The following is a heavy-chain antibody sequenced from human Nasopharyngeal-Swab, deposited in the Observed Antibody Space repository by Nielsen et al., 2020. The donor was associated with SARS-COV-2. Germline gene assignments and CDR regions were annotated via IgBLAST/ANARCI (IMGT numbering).Heavy chain of an antibody. Sequence: GGSRRLSCAASGFTFSSYWMSWVRQAPGKGLEWVANIKQDGSERYYVDSVKGRFTISRDNAKNSLYLQRNSLRAEDTPVYYCARERGNSVDYWRQATRVTVPS. CDR3: ARERGNSVDY. CDR1: GFTFSSYW. D-gene: IGHD4-23*01. V-gene: IGHV3-7*01. J-gene: IGHJ4*02. CDR2: IKQDGSER.